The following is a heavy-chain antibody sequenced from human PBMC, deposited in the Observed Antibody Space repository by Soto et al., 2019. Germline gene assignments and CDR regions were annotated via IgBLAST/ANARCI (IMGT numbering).Heavy chain of an antibody. CDR2: ISYDGSNK. D-gene: IGHD3-22*01. CDR3: ANSPYDSSGYYSSYYYYYGMDV. V-gene: IGHV3-30*18. CDR1: GFTFSSYG. Sequence: GGSLGLSCAASGFTFSSYGMHWVRQAPGKGLEWVAVISYDGSNKYYADSVKGRFTISRDNSKNTLYLQMNSLRAEDTAVYYCANSPYDSSGYYSSYYYYYGMDVWGQGTTVTVSS. J-gene: IGHJ6*02.